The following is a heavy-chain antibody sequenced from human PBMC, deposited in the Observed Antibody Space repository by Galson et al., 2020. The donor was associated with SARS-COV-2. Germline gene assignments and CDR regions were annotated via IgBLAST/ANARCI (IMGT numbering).Heavy chain of an antibody. J-gene: IGHJ4*02. V-gene: IGHV3-48*04. Sequence: GGSLRLSCAASGFTFSSYSMNWVSQAPGKGLEWVSYISSSSSTIYYADSVKGRFTISRDNAKNSLYLQMNSLRAEDTAVYYCAINYGGSFDYWGQGTLVTVSS. CDR1: GFTFSSYS. CDR3: AINYGGSFDY. CDR2: ISSSSSTI. D-gene: IGHD4-17*01.